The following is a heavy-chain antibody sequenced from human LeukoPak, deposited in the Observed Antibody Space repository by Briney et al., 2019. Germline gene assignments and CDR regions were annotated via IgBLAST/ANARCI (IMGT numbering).Heavy chain of an antibody. CDR1: GFTFSSDD. J-gene: IGHJ4*02. CDR2: ITSSSFTI. V-gene: IGHV3-48*03. D-gene: IGHD6-6*01. CDR3: AREGSSSRYFDQ. Sequence: GGSLGLSCAASGFTFSSDDMNWVRQAPGKGLEWLSYITSSSFTIYYADSVKGRFTISRDNAKKSLYLQMNSLRAEDTAVYYCAREGSSSRYFDQWGQGILVTVSS.